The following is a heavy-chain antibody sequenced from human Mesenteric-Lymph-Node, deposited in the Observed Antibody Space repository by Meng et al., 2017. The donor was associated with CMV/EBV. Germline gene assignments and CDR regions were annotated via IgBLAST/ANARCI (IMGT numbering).Heavy chain of an antibody. J-gene: IGHJ4*02. D-gene: IGHD3-22*01. CDR1: GFTFSSYE. Sequence: GESLQISCAASGFTFSSYEMNWVRQAPGKGLEWVSYISSSGSTIYYADSVKGRFTISRDNAKNSLYLQMNSLRAEDTAVYYCARDRGYDSSGYYPFDYWGQGTLVTVSS. CDR2: ISSSGSTI. V-gene: IGHV3-48*03. CDR3: ARDRGYDSSGYYPFDY.